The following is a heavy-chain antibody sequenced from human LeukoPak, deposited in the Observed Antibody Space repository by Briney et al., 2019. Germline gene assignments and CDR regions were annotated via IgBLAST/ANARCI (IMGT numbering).Heavy chain of an antibody. J-gene: IGHJ6*02. Sequence: GGSLRLSCAASGFTVSSNYMSWVRQAPGKGLEWVSVIYSGGSTYYADSVKGRFTISRDNSKNTLYLQMNSLRAEDTAVYYCARGGSGYYPYYYYYGMDVWGQGTMVTVSS. D-gene: IGHD3-22*01. V-gene: IGHV3-53*01. CDR3: ARGGSGYYPYYYYYGMDV. CDR1: GFTVSSNY. CDR2: IYSGGST.